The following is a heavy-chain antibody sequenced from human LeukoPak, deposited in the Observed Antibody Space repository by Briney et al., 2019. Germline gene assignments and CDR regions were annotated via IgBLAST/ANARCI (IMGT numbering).Heavy chain of an antibody. Sequence: GGSLRLSCAASGFTVSSNYMSWVRQAPGKGLEWVSVIYSGGSTYYADSVKGRFTISRDNSKNTLYLQMNSLRAEGTAVYYCARGGGSYYGSYFDYWGQGTLVTVSS. V-gene: IGHV3-53*01. D-gene: IGHD1-26*01. J-gene: IGHJ4*02. CDR3: ARGGGSYYGSYFDY. CDR2: IYSGGST. CDR1: GFTVSSNY.